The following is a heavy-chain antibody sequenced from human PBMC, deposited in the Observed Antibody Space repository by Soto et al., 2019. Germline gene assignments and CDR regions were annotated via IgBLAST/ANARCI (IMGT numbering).Heavy chain of an antibody. CDR1: GFIFSNYV. Sequence: PGGSLRLSCAASGFIFSNYVMSWVRQAPGKGLEWVSSISDSGGTSYYADSVKGRFTISRDNSKNTLYLQMNSLRAEDTAVYYSAKGGGYYDFWSGSDAFDIWGQGTMVTVSS. V-gene: IGHV3-23*01. CDR2: ISDSGGTS. CDR3: AKGGGYYDFWSGSDAFDI. J-gene: IGHJ3*02. D-gene: IGHD3-3*01.